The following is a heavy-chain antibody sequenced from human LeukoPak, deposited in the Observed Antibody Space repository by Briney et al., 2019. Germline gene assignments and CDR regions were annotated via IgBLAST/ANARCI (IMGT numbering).Heavy chain of an antibody. Sequence: GGSLRLSCAASGFTFSDYYMSWIRQAPGKGLEWVSSISSSSSYIYYADSVKGRFTISRDNAKNSLYLQMNSLRAEDTAVYYCAKGELLYFDYWGQGTLVTVSS. CDR3: AKGELLYFDY. D-gene: IGHD1-26*01. CDR2: ISSSSSYI. CDR1: GFTFSDYY. V-gene: IGHV3-11*06. J-gene: IGHJ4*02.